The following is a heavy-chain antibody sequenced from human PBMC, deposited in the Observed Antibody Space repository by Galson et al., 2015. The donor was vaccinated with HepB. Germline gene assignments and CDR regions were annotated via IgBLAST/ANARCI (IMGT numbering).Heavy chain of an antibody. CDR1: GGSVTSYY. CDR3: ARASCTSWWYTYFDY. Sequence: SETLSLTCTVSGGSVTSYYWSWIRQSPGNRLEWIGYVYYSGSTNYNPSLRSRLTISIDTSKNQFSLQLRSVTAADTAVYYCARASCTSWWYTYFDYWGQGVRVSVSS. J-gene: IGHJ4*02. D-gene: IGHD2-15*01. V-gene: IGHV4-59*02. CDR2: VYYSGST.